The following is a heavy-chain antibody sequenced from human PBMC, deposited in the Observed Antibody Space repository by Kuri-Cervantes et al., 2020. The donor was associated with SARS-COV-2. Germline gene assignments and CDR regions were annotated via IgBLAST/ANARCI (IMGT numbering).Heavy chain of an antibody. V-gene: IGHV5-10-1*01. Sequence: KVSCKGSGYSFTSYWIGWVRQMPGKGLAWMGRIDPSDSYTNYSPSFQGHVTISADKSISTAYLQWSSLKASDTAMYYCARDMTYYYYGMDVWGQGTTVTVSS. CDR2: IDPSDSYT. CDR3: ARDMTYYYYGMDV. J-gene: IGHJ6*02. CDR1: GYSFTSYW.